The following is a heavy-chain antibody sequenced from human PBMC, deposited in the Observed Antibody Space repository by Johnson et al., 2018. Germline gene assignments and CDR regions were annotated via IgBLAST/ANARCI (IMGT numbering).Heavy chain of an antibody. CDR1: YG. CDR2: ISYDGSNK. V-gene: IGHV3-30*18. CDR3: ANTIEDAFDI. J-gene: IGHJ3*02. D-gene: IGHD2-15*01. Sequence: YGMHWVRQAPGKGLEWVAVISYDGSNKYYADSVKGRFTISRDNSKNTLYLQMNSLRAEDTAVYYCANTIEDAFDIWGQGTMVTVSS.